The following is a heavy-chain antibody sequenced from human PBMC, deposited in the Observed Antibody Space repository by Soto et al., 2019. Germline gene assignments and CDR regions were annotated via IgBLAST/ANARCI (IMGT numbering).Heavy chain of an antibody. Sequence: GGSLRLSCAASGFTFSSYAMTWVRQAPGKGLEWVAVISYDGSNKYYADSVKGRFTISRDNSKNTLYLQMNSLKTEDTAVYYCTTAFEWGQGTLVTVSS. V-gene: IGHV3-30*03. CDR1: GFTFSSYA. J-gene: IGHJ4*02. CDR3: TTAFE. CDR2: ISYDGSNK.